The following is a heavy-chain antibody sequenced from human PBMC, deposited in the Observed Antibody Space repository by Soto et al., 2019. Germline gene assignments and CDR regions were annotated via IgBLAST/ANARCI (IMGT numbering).Heavy chain of an antibody. Sequence: EVQLVESGGGLEQPGRSLRLSCAASGFTFDDYAMHWVRQVPGKGLEWVSGINWSGGSIDYADSVKGRFTISRDNAKNSLYLQMDSLRVADTAMYYCARGPRTTVTTFGLWFGNWGQGTMVTVSS. V-gene: IGHV3-9*01. CDR2: INWSGGSI. CDR1: GFTFDDYA. J-gene: IGHJ5*02. CDR3: ARGPRTTVTTFGLWFGN. D-gene: IGHD4-17*01.